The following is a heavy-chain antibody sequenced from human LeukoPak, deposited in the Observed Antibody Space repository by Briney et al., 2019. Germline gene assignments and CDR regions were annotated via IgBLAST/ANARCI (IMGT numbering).Heavy chain of an antibody. CDR2: IWDDGSRK. V-gene: IGHV3-33*06. CDR1: GFTFSNYV. CDR3: AKEVAEGAGAYDV. J-gene: IGHJ3*01. Sequence: GGSLRLSCAGSGFTFSNYVMHWVRQAPGTGLEWVAVIWDDGSRKYYSDSVQGRFTITRDNSKSTMFLEMNSLRDEDTAVYYCAKEVAEGAGAYDVWGQGTIITVSS.